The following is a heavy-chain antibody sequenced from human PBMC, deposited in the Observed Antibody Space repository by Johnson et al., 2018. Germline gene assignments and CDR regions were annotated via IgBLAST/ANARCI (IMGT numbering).Heavy chain of an antibody. Sequence: QVQLVESGGSVVQPGRSLRLSCAVSGLKFTNYGMHWFRQAPGKGLEWVAVIWYDGSKKYYGDSVNGRFTISRDNSKNMVYLEMNSLRVEDTAVYYCVCGYSGYDVRYGMDVWGQGTTVIVSS. CDR2: IWYDGSKK. V-gene: IGHV3-33*03. CDR1: GLKFTNYG. J-gene: IGHJ6*02. CDR3: VCGYSGYDVRYGMDV. D-gene: IGHD5-12*01.